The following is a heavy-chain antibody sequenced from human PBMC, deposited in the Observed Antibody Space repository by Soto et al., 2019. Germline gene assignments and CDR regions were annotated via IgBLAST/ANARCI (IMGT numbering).Heavy chain of an antibody. CDR1: GFSLSDYY. V-gene: IGHV3-11*06. D-gene: IGHD2-2*01. CDR2: ISSSSSYT. CDR3: ARDRGGYCSSTSCHNWFDP. Sequence: SEGSLRRSCADSGFSLSDYYISWIRQAPGKGLEWVSYISSSSSYTNYADSVKGRFTISRDNAKNSLYLQMNSLRAEDTAVYYCARDRGGYCSSTSCHNWFDPWGQGTLVTVSS. J-gene: IGHJ5*02.